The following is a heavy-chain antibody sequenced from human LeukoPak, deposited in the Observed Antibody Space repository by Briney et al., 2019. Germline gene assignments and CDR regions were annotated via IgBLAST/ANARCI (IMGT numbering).Heavy chain of an antibody. CDR1: GGSISSGGYY. Sequence: PSETLSLTCAVSGGSISSGGYYWSWIRQPPGKGLEWIGYIYYSGSTNYNPSLKSRVTISVDTSKNQFSLKLSSVTAADTAVYYCARDSGSGSFDPWGQGTLVTVSS. V-gene: IGHV4-61*08. J-gene: IGHJ5*02. D-gene: IGHD3-10*01. CDR2: IYYSGST. CDR3: ARDSGSGSFDP.